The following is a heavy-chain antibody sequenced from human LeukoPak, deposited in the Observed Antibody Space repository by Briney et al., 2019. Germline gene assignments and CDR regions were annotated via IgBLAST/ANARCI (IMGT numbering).Heavy chain of an antibody. CDR3: ARDPSTARYLSGDY. D-gene: IGHD1-26*01. V-gene: IGHV3-33*01. Sequence: GGSLRLSCAASGFTFSSYGMHWVRQAPGKGLEWVQVIWYDGSNKYYAGSVKGRFTISRDNSKNTLYLQMNSLRAEDTAVYYCARDPSTARYLSGDYWGQGTLVTVSS. CDR1: GFTFSSYG. CDR2: IWYDGSNK. J-gene: IGHJ4*02.